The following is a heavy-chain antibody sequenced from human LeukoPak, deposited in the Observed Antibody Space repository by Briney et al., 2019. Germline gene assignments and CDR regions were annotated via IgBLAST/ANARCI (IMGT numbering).Heavy chain of an antibody. CDR1: GGTFSSYA. CDR3: ARGGYCSSTSCPFDY. V-gene: IGHV1-69*13. D-gene: IGHD2-2*01. J-gene: IGHJ4*02. CDR2: IIPIFGTA. Sequence: SVKVSCKASGGTFSSYAISWVRQAPGQGLEWVGGIIPIFGTANYAQKFQGRVTITADESTSTAYMELSSLRSEDTAVYYCARGGYCSSTSCPFDYWGQGTLVTVSS.